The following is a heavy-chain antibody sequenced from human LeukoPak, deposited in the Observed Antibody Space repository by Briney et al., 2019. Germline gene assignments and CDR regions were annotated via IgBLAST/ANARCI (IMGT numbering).Heavy chain of an antibody. Sequence: SETLSLTCAVYGAPFSGCWWYWIRQPPGKGPEWIGEINHSRITNYNPSLKSRVSISVDTSKNQFSLKLSSVTAADTAVYYCATTSGHWGQGTLVTVSS. V-gene: IGHV4-34*01. CDR1: GAPFSGCW. CDR3: ATTSGH. CDR2: INHSRIT. J-gene: IGHJ4*02.